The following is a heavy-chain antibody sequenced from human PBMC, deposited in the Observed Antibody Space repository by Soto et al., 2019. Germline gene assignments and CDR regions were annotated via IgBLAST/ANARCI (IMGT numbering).Heavy chain of an antibody. CDR3: ARGDLGGFDL. CDR1: GFTFNYYW. J-gene: IGHJ3*01. Sequence: EVQLVESEGGLVQRGGSLRLSCAASGFTFNYYWMHWVRQAPGQGLVWVAHIQNDGSRTTYADSVKGRFTISRDNAKNTRYLQMNSRGAEDTAVYYCARGDLGGFDLWGQGTTVTVSS. D-gene: IGHD2-21*02. CDR2: IQNDGSRT. V-gene: IGHV3-74*01.